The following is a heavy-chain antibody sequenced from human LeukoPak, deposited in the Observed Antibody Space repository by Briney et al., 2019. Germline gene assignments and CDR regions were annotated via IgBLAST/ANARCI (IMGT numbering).Heavy chain of an antibody. J-gene: IGHJ5*02. V-gene: IGHV4-59*01. Sequence: AGTLSLTCTVSGGSISSYYWSWIRQPPGKGLEWIGHIYGSGSTNYYPSPKSRVMISVDTSKKQFSLKLSSVTAADTAVYYCAREGTSGTHLHWFDPWGHGTLVTVSS. CDR2: IYGSGST. D-gene: IGHD1-1*01. CDR3: AREGTSGTHLHWFDP. CDR1: GGSISSYY.